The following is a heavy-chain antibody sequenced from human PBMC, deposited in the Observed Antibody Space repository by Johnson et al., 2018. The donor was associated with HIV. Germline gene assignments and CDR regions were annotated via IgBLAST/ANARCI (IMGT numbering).Heavy chain of an antibody. CDR3: TRRSPYDAFDI. CDR2: IYSGDRT. J-gene: IGHJ3*02. V-gene: IGHV3-66*04. CDR1: GFTVSSNY. Sequence: AQMVESGGGLVQPGGSLRLSCAASGFTVSSNYMSWVRQAPGKGLEWVSVIYSGDRTYSAVSVKGRFTISRDSSKNTLFLQMNSLRAEDTAVYYCTRRSPYDAFDIWGQGTMVTVSS.